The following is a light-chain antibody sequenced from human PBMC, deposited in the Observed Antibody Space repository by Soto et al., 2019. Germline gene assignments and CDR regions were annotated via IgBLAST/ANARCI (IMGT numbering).Light chain of an antibody. V-gene: IGLV2-14*01. CDR1: SSDVGGYHY. Sequence: QSALTQPASVSGSPGQSITISCTGTSSDVGGYHYVSWYQQLPGKAPKLMIYEVTKRPSGVSNRFSGSKSDNTASLTISGLQAEDEPDYYCSAYTTRSAVFGTGTKVTVL. CDR3: SAYTTRSAV. J-gene: IGLJ1*01. CDR2: EVT.